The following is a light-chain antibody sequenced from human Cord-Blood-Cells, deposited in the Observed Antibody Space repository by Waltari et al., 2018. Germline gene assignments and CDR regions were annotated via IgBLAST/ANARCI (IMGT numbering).Light chain of an antibody. CDR1: QSISSW. J-gene: IGKJ3*01. V-gene: IGKV1-5*03. CDR2: KAS. CDR3: QQYNSYPIT. Sequence: EIQMTQSPSTLSASVAERVTITCRASQSISSWLAWYQQKPGKAPKLLIYKASSLESGVPSRFSGSGSGTEFTLTISSLQPDDFATYYCQQYNSYPITFGPGTKVDIK.